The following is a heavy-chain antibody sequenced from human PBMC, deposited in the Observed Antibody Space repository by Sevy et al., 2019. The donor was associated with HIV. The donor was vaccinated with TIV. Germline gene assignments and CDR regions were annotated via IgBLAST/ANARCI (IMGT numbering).Heavy chain of an antibody. CDR3: TTDGLDGYEYVGGSYRNYYFYGMDV. CDR1: GFTFSDAW. D-gene: IGHD3-16*02. CDR2: IKSKIDGGTT. J-gene: IGHJ6*02. Sequence: GGSLRLSCAASGFTFSDAWMSWVRQAPGRGLEWVGHIKSKIDGGTTDYAEPVKGRFTISRDDSKHKLYLQMNSLKTLDTAVYSCTTDGLDGYEYVGGSYRNYYFYGMDVWGQGTTVTVSS. V-gene: IGHV3-15*01.